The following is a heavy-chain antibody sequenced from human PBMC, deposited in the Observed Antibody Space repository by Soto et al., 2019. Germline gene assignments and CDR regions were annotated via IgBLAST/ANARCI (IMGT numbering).Heavy chain of an antibody. CDR2: IYYSGST. CDR1: GGSISSGGYY. D-gene: IGHD3-22*01. V-gene: IGHV4-31*03. CDR3: ARVSYPGDYYDSSGYPDY. Sequence: PSETLSLTCTVSGGSISSGGYYWSWIRQHPGKGLEWIGYIYYSGSTYYNPSLKSRVTISVDTSKNQFSLKLSSVTAADTAVYYCARVSYPGDYYDSSGYPDYWGQGTLITVSS. J-gene: IGHJ4*02.